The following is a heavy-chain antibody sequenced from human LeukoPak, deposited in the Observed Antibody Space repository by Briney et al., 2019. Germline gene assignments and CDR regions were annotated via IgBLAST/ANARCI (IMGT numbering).Heavy chain of an antibody. Sequence: PGGSLRLSCAASGFTFSSYAMSWVRQAPGKGLEWVSAISGSGDSTYYADSVKGRFTISRDNSKNTLYLQMNGLRAEDTAVYYCAKRGESIMISFGGVPRWFDPWGQGTLVTVSS. D-gene: IGHD3-16*01. J-gene: IGHJ5*02. V-gene: IGHV3-23*01. CDR2: ISGSGDST. CDR1: GFTFSSYA. CDR3: AKRGESIMISFGGVPRWFDP.